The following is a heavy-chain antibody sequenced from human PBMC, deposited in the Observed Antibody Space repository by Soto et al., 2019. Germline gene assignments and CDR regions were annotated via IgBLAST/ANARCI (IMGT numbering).Heavy chain of an antibody. Sequence: HPGGSLRLSCAASGFTFSSYVMSWVRQPPGKGLEWEWVSAITGSGGDTYHADSVKGRFTVSRDNTKNTLYLQMNSLKAEDTAVYYCAKGSADTSPYYFDYWGQGALVTVSS. V-gene: IGHV3-23*01. CDR3: AKGSADTSPYYFDY. CDR2: ITGSGGDT. CDR1: GFTFSSYV. D-gene: IGHD6-13*01. J-gene: IGHJ4*02.